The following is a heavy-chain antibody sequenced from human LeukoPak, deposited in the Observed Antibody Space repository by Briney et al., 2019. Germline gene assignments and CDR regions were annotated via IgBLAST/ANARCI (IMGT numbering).Heavy chain of an antibody. CDR3: ARQRKGYDFWSGYSDY. D-gene: IGHD3-3*01. V-gene: IGHV4-34*01. J-gene: IGHJ4*02. CDR2: INHSGST. CDR1: GGSISSYY. Sequence: SETLSLTCTVSGGSISSYYWSWIRQPPGKGLEWIGEINHSGSTNYNPSLKSRVTISVDTSKDQFSLKLSSVTAADTAVYYCARQRKGYDFWSGYSDYWGQGTLVTVSS.